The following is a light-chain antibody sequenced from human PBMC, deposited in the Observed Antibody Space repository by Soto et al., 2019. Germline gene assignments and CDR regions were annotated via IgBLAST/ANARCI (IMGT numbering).Light chain of an antibody. J-gene: IGKJ4*01. Sequence: DIVMTQSPDSLAVSLGERATISCKSSESVFYSANSKNYLSWYQQKAGQPPKLLIYWASTRETRVPDRFSGGGSGTYFTLTISSFQAEDVAVYYCHQYHKNPLTFGGGTKLEMK. CDR2: WAS. CDR1: ESVFYSANSKNY. CDR3: HQYHKNPLT. V-gene: IGKV4-1*01.